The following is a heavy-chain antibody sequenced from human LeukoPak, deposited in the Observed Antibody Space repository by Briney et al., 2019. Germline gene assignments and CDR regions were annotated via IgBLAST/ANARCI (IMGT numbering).Heavy chain of an antibody. D-gene: IGHD3-22*01. CDR1: GFTFSSYL. CDR3: ARDTYDISGYYYGPFDY. Sequence: GGSLRLSCAASGFTFSSYLMHWVRQAPGKGLVWVSRINTDGSSTSYADSVKGRFTISRGNAKNTLYLQMNSLRAEDTAVYYCARDTYDISGYYYGPFDYWGQGTLVTVSS. V-gene: IGHV3-74*01. J-gene: IGHJ4*02. CDR2: INTDGSST.